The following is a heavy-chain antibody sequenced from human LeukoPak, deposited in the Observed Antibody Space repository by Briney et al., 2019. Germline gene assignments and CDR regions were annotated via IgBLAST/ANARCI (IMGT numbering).Heavy chain of an antibody. CDR3: ARSSRLTFDY. D-gene: IGHD6-6*01. J-gene: IGHJ4*02. Sequence: PGGSLRLSCAASGFTFSSYSMNWVRQAPGKGLEWVSSITGSSRYIYYADSVKGRFTISRDNAKNSLYLQMNSLRAEDTAVYYCARSSRLTFDYWGQGTLVTVSS. V-gene: IGHV3-21*01. CDR2: ITGSSRYI. CDR1: GFTFSSYS.